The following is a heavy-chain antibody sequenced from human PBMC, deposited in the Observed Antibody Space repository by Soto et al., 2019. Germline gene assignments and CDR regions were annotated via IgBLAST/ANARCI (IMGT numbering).Heavy chain of an antibody. Sequence: QVQLVQSGAEVKKPGASVKVSCKASGYTFTGYYMHWVRQAPGQGLEWMGWINPNSGGTNYAQKFQGRVTMTRDTSISTAYMELSRLRSDDTAVYYWARRIAAAGTPYYYYGMDVWGQGTTVTVSS. CDR3: ARRIAAAGTPYYYYGMDV. D-gene: IGHD6-13*01. CDR2: INPNSGGT. V-gene: IGHV1-2*02. CDR1: GYTFTGYY. J-gene: IGHJ6*02.